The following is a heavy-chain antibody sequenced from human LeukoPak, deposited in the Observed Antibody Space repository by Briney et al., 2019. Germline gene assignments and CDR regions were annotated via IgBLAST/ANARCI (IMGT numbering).Heavy chain of an antibody. D-gene: IGHD3-10*01. CDR1: GFTFSSYS. J-gene: IGHJ6*03. Sequence: GGSLRLSCAASGFTFSSYSMNWVRQAPGKGLEWVSYISSLSGTIHYADSVTGRFIISRDNAKNSLYLQMNSLRAEDTAVYYCASEGELLLNYYYYYYMDVWGKGTTVTVSS. V-gene: IGHV3-48*01. CDR3: ASEGELLLNYYYYYYMDV. CDR2: ISSLSGTI.